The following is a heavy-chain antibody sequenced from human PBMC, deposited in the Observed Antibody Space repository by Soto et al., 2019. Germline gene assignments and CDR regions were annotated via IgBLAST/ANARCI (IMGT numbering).Heavy chain of an antibody. Sequence: ASVKVSCKASGYTFASYGISWVRQAPGQGLEWMGWISAYNGNTNYAQKLQGRVTISLDTSKNQFSLKLRSVTAADTAVYYCARWGSDHGDYQDYWGQGTLVTVSS. CDR2: ISAYNGNT. D-gene: IGHD4-17*01. CDR1: GYTFASYG. CDR3: ARWGSDHGDYQDY. V-gene: IGHV1-18*01. J-gene: IGHJ4*02.